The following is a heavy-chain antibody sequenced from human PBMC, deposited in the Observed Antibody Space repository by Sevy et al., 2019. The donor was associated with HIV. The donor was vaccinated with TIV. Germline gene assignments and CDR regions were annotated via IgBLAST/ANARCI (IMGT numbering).Heavy chain of an antibody. CDR1: GFTFSSYA. J-gene: IGHJ4*02. Sequence: GGSLRLSCAASGFTFSSYAMHWVRQAPGKGLEWVAVISYDGSNKYYADSVKGRFTISRDNSKNTLYLQMNSLRAEDTAVYYCARDKERGLVLGGYYFDYWGQGTLVTVSS. CDR2: ISYDGSNK. V-gene: IGHV3-30-3*01. CDR3: ARDKERGLVLGGYYFDY. D-gene: IGHD6-19*01.